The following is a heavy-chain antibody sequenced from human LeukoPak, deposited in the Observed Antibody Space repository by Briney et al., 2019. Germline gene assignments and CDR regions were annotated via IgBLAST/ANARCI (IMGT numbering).Heavy chain of an antibody. CDR3: ARHSSRDHRYYFDS. CDR2: IYPGDSDT. Sequence: GESLKISCKASGYSFTNYWIGWVRQMPGKGLEWVGIIYPGDSDTRYSPSFQGQVTISADKSITTAYLYWSSLRASDTAIYYCARHSSRDHRYYFDSWGQGTLVSVSS. V-gene: IGHV5-51*01. CDR1: GYSFTNYW. J-gene: IGHJ4*02.